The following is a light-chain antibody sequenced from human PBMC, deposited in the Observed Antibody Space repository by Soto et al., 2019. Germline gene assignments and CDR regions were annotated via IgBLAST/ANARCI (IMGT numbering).Light chain of an antibody. J-gene: IGKJ5*01. Sequence: ESVLTQSPVTLSLSPGERATLSCRASQSINNYLAWYQQKPGQAPRLLIYDASNRATGIPARFSGSGSGTDFTLTISSLEPEDFAVYYCQQRFNWQVTFGQGTRLEIK. CDR2: DAS. CDR1: QSINNY. V-gene: IGKV3-11*01. CDR3: QQRFNWQVT.